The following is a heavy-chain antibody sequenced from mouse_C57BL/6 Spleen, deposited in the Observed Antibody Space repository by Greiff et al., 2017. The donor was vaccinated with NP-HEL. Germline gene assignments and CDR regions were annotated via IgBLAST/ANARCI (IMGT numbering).Heavy chain of an antibody. CDR2: ISYDGSN. Sequence: DVKLQESGPGLVKPSQSLSLTCSVTGYSITSGYYWNWIRQFPGNKLEWMGYISYDGSNNYNPSLKNRISITRDTSKNQFFLKLNSVTTEDTATYYCARGYGYDDYFDYWGQGTTLTVSS. J-gene: IGHJ2*01. CDR3: ARGYGYDDYFDY. V-gene: IGHV3-6*01. D-gene: IGHD2-2*01. CDR1: GYSITSGYY.